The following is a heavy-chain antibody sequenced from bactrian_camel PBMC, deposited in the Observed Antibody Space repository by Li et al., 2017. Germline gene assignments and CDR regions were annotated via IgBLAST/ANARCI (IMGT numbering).Heavy chain of an antibody. CDR1: GFAFRAHC. V-gene: IGHV3S35*01. CDR3: VRRFVSASGDTN. CDR2: INTGGGTT. D-gene: IGHD1*01. J-gene: IGHJ4*01. Sequence: VESGGGSVQAGGSLRLSCATSGFAFRAHCFGWFRQAPGKGLEWTSYINTGGGTTWYADSVKGRFTISRDSAKNTAYLQMNSLKPEDTAVYYCVRRFVSASGDTNWGQGTQVTVS.